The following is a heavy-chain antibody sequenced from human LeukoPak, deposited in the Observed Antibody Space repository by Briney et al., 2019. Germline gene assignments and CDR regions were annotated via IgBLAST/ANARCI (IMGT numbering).Heavy chain of an antibody. CDR1: GYTLTELS. CDR2: FDPEDGET. D-gene: IGHD6-13*01. Sequence: ASVKVSCKVSGYTLTELSMHWVRQAPGKGLEWMGGFDPEDGETIYAQKFQGRVTMTEDTSTDTAYMELSSLRSEDTAVYYCATTTGYSSSWYTPYGAFDIWGQGTMVTVSS. J-gene: IGHJ3*02. CDR3: ATTTGYSSSWYTPYGAFDI. V-gene: IGHV1-24*01.